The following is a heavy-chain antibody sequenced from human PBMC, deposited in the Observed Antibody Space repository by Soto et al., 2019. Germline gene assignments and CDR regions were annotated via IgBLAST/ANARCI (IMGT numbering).Heavy chain of an antibody. J-gene: IGHJ4*02. V-gene: IGHV4-59*08. D-gene: IGHD3-22*01. Sequence: NPSETLSLTCTVSGGSISSYYWSWIRQPPGKGLEWIGYIYYSGSTNYNPSLKSRVTISVDTSKNQFSLKLSSVTAADTAVYYCARMNYYDTSGYPFDYWGQGMMVTVSS. CDR1: GGSISSYY. CDR2: IYYSGST. CDR3: ARMNYYDTSGYPFDY.